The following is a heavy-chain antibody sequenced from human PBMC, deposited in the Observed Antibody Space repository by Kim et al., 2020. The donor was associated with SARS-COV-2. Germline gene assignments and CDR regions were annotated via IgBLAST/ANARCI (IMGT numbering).Heavy chain of an antibody. J-gene: IGHJ4*02. CDR3: ARESEIRGGYDY. CDR1: GFTVSSNY. CDR2: IYSGGST. Sequence: GGSLRLSCAASGFTVSSNYMSGVRQAPGKGLEWVSVIYSGGSTYYADSVKGRFTISRDNSKNTLYLQMNSLRAEDTAVYYCARESEIRGGYDYWGQGTLVTVSS. D-gene: IGHD1-26*01. V-gene: IGHV3-53*01.